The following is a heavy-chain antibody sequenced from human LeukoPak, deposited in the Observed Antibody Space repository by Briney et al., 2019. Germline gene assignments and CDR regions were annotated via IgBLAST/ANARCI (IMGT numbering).Heavy chain of an antibody. J-gene: IGHJ4*02. CDR1: SPLITSPGDY. V-gene: IGHV4-31*03. CDR2: IYYSAST. D-gene: IGHD1-1*01. CDR3: ASGDNDPLFDY. Sequence: AQSLSPTHTLYSPLITSPGDYSSWLHQRRGNGLERFVSIYYSASTNYNPSLQGRVTISLDTSRNQFSLKLSSVTAADTAVYYCASGDNDPLFDYWGQGTLVTVSS.